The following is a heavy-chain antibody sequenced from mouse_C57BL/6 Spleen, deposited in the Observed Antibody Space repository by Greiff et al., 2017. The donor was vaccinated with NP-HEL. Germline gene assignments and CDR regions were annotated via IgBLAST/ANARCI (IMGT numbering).Heavy chain of an antibody. CDR2: INPNNGGT. CDR1: GYTFTDYY. V-gene: IGHV1-26*01. J-gene: IGHJ2*01. CDR3: ASGYYGSSVDY. Sequence: EVQLQQSGPELVKPGASVKISCKASGYTFTDYYMNWVKQSHGKSLEWIGDINPNNGGTSYNQKFKGKATLTVDKSSSTAYMELRSLTSEDSAVYYCASGYYGSSVDYWGQGTTLTVSS. D-gene: IGHD1-1*01.